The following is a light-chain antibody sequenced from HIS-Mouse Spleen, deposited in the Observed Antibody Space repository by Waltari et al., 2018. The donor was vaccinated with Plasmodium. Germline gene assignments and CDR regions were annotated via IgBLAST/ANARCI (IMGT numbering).Light chain of an antibody. V-gene: IGKV1-39*01. CDR3: QQSYSTWT. CDR1: QSISSY. J-gene: IGKJ1*01. Sequence: DIQMTQSPSSLSASVGDRVTITCRASQSISSYLNWYQQKPGKAPKLLIYAASSLQSGVPSRFSGSGSGTDFTLTISSPQPEDFATYNCQQSYSTWTFGQGTKVEIK. CDR2: AAS.